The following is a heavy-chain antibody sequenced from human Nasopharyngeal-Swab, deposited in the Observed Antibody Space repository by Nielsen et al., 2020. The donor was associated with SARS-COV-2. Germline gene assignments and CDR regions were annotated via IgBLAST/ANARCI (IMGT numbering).Heavy chain of an antibody. CDR2: IYYNGNA. V-gene: IGHV4-39*01. D-gene: IGHD6-13*01. Sequence: LEWTGNIYYNGNAYQNPSLKSRLTISVDKSKNQFSLQLSSVTAADTAAYYCVRSSSWYYFDYWAQGTQVTVSS. CDR3: VRSSSWYYFDY. J-gene: IGHJ4*02.